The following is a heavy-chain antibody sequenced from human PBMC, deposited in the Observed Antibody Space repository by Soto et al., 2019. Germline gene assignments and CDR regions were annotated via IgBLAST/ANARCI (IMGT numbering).Heavy chain of an antibody. CDR2: IHYSGTT. J-gene: IGHJ4*02. Sequence: SETLSLTCTVSGGSMRNYFWTWIRQPPGKGLEWIGYIHYSGTTSFFPSYNPSLRSRVTISEDTSKNQFSLKLLSVTTADTAVYFCAAGEASSRNLAPYYLDFWGQGTMVTVSS. CDR3: AAGEASSRNLAPYYLDF. V-gene: IGHV4-59*01. CDR1: GGSMRNYF. D-gene: IGHD6-13*01.